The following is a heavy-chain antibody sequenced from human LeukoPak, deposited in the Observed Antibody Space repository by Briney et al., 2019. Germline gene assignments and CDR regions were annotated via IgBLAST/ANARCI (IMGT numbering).Heavy chain of an antibody. CDR2: IYYSGST. V-gene: IGHV4-59*08. D-gene: IGHD2-2*01. Sequence: SQTLSLTCTVSGGAIRSYYWSWIRQPPGKGLEWIAYIYYSGSTNYNPPLKSRVTISVDTSKNQFSLKLSSVTAADTAVYYCARVHCSSTSCYADYYYMDVWGKGTTVTISS. CDR1: GGAIRSYY. CDR3: ARVHCSSTSCYADYYYMDV. J-gene: IGHJ6*03.